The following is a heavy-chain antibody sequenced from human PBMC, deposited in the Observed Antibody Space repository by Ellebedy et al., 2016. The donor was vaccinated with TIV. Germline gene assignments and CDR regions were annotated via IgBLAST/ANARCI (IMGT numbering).Heavy chain of an antibody. D-gene: IGHD3-16*01. CDR2: INPSGDSA. J-gene: IGHJ5*02. CDR1: GYTLTTYY. CDR3: ATRTELGLDP. V-gene: IGHV1-46*01. Sequence: AASVKVSCKASGYTLTTYYMHWVRQAPGQGLEWMGIINPSGDSARYAQKFQGRLTMTRDTSTSTAYMELSSLGSEDTAVYYCATRTELGLDPWGQGTLVTVSS.